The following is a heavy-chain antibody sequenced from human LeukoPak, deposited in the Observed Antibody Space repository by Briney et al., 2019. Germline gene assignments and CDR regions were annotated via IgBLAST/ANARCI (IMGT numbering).Heavy chain of an antibody. CDR1: DLTFRSYA. Sequence: GRSLRLSCVVSDLTFRSYAMHWVRQAPEKGLEWVATITYDGKNQYYSDSVKGRFTISRDNSNNTLYLQMNTLRIEDTSVYFCASPARPITVFGVPFDYWGQGALVIVSS. CDR3: ASPARPITVFGVPFDY. CDR2: ITYDGKNQ. J-gene: IGHJ4*02. D-gene: IGHD3-10*02. V-gene: IGHV3-30*03.